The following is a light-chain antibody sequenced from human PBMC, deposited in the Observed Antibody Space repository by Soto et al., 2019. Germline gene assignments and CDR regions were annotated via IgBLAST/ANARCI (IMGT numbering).Light chain of an antibody. Sequence: EIVLTQSTGTLSLYPGERATLSCRASQSVSSSYLAWYQQKPGQPPRLLIYGASSRATGIPDRFSGSGSGTDFTLTISRLEPEDFAVFYCQHYDSLPITFGQGTRLEIK. V-gene: IGKV3-20*01. J-gene: IGKJ5*01. CDR2: GAS. CDR1: QSVSSSY. CDR3: QHYDSLPIT.